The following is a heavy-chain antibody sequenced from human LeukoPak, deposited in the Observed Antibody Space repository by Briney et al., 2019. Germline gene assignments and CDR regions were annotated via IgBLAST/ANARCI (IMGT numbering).Heavy chain of an antibody. CDR1: GFTFSSYT. CDR2: ISSSSSYI. CDR3: ARDHGYSYGYGDWFDP. J-gene: IGHJ5*02. D-gene: IGHD5-18*01. V-gene: IGHV3-21*01. Sequence: GGSLRLSCAASGFTFSSYTMSWVRQAPGKGLEWVSSISSSSSYIYYADSVKGRFTISRDNAKNSLYLQMNSLRAEDTAVYYCARDHGYSYGYGDWFDPWGQGTLVTVSS.